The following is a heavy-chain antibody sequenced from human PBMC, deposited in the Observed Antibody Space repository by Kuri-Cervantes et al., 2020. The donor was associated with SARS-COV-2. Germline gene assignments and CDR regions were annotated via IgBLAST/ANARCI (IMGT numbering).Heavy chain of an antibody. V-gene: IGHV1-2*02. D-gene: IGHD6-13*01. J-gene: IGHJ6*02. CDR3: ARDHGDSSSWPHRVIRYYGMDV. CDR2: INPNSGGT. Sequence: ASVKVSCKASGYTFTGYYMHWVRQAPGQGLEWMGWINPNSGGTNYAQKFQGRVTITADESTSTAYMELSSLRSEDTAVYYCARDHGDSSSWPHRVIRYYGMDVWGQGTTVTVSS. CDR1: GYTFTGYY.